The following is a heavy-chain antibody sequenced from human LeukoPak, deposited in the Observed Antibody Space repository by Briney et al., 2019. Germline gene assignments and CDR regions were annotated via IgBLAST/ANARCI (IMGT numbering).Heavy chain of an antibody. CDR3: ASAPGGRSFDN. Sequence: GGSLRPSCAASGFTLSSYSMNWVRQAPGKGLEWVSSISSSSSYIYYAESVEGRFTISRDNAKNSLCLQMNSLRAEDTAVYYCASAPGGRSFDNWGQGTLVTVSS. D-gene: IGHD6-19*01. CDR2: ISSSSSYI. J-gene: IGHJ4*02. V-gene: IGHV3-21*01. CDR1: GFTLSSYS.